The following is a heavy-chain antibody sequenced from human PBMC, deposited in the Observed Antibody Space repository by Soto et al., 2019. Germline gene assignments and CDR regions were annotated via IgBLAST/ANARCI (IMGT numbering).Heavy chain of an antibody. CDR2: ISGSGGST. Sequence: EVQLLESGGGLVQPGGSLRLSCAASGFTFSSYAMSWVRQAPGKGLEWVSAISGSGGSTYYADSVKGRFTISRDNSKNTLYLQMNSLRAEDTAVYYCAKTTIRSSSSWYGGYYYYYGMDVW. V-gene: IGHV3-23*01. CDR1: GFTFSSYA. J-gene: IGHJ6*01. CDR3: AKTTIRSSSSWYGGYYYYYGMDV. D-gene: IGHD6-13*01.